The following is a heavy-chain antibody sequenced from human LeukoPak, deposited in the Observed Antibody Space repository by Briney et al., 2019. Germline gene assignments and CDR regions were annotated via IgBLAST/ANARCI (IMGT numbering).Heavy chain of an antibody. CDR2: IIPIFGTA. V-gene: IGHV1-69*05. D-gene: IGHD7-27*01. CDR1: GYTFTSYA. Sequence: EASVKVSCKASGYTFTSYAMHWVRQAPGQRLEWMGGIIPIFGTANYAQKFQGRVTITTDESTSTAYMELSSLRSEDTAVYYCARDSNWGLFDYWGQGALVTVSS. J-gene: IGHJ4*02. CDR3: ARDSNWGLFDY.